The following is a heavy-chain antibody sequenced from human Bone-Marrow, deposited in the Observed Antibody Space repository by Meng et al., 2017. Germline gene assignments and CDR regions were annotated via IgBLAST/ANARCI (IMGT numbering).Heavy chain of an antibody. D-gene: IGHD2-21*01. Sequence: QVQLQESGPGLVKPSQTPSLTCTVSRGSISNGDYYWSWIRQPPGKGLEWIGYIYSSGSTYYNPSLKSRVTISVDTSKNQFSLKLRFVTAADTAVYYCAREGRSHQVGVSVYWGQGNLVTVSS. V-gene: IGHV4-30-4*01. CDR1: RGSISNGDYY. CDR3: AREGRSHQVGVSVY. J-gene: IGHJ4*02. CDR2: IYSSGST.